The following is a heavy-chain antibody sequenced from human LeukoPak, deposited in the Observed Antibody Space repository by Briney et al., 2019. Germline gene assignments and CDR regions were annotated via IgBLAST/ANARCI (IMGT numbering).Heavy chain of an antibody. D-gene: IGHD6-19*01. Sequence: SETLSLTCTVSGGSIINHYWSWIRQPAGKGLEWIGRIYSSGSANYSPSLKSRVSMSIDASNNHFSLNLTSVTAADTALYFCARDVRYASGWSTPESWGQGTLVTVSS. J-gene: IGHJ5*02. CDR3: ARDVRYASGWSTPES. CDR1: GGSIINHY. CDR2: IYSSGSA. V-gene: IGHV4-4*07.